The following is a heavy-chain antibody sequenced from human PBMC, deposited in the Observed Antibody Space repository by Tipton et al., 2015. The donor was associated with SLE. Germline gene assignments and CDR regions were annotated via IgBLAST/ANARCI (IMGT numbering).Heavy chain of an antibody. J-gene: IGHJ4*02. D-gene: IGHD5-12*01. Sequence: TLSLTCSVSGGSISSSLYYWGWIRQPPGKTLEWIASIHHTGTTYYSSSLKSRVSISVGTSKDQFSLDLISVTAADTAVYYCARGTISGYDYWGQGTLVTVSS. CDR2: IHHTGTT. CDR3: ARGTISGYDY. V-gene: IGHV4-39*01. CDR1: GGSISSSLYY.